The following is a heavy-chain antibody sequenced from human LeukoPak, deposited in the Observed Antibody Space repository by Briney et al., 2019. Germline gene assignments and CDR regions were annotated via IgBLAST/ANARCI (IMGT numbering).Heavy chain of an antibody. V-gene: IGHV3-9*01. D-gene: IGHD3-10*02. CDR3: AELGITMIGGV. CDR1: GFSFDDYA. CDR2: ISWKSDSM. Sequence: GGSLRLSCAASGFSFDDYAMHWVRQVPGKGPEWVSGISWKSDSMRYADSVKGRFTISRDNAKNSLYLQMNSLRAEDTAVYYCAELGITMIGGVWGKGTTVTISS. J-gene: IGHJ6*04.